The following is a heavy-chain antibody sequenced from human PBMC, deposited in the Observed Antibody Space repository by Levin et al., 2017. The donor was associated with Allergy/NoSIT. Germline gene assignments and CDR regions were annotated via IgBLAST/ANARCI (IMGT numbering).Heavy chain of an antibody. CDR2: IYYSGST. V-gene: IGHV4-39*01. CDR1: GGSISSSSYY. Sequence: KASETLSLTCTVSGGSISSSSYYWGWIRQPPGKGLEWIGSIYYSGSTYYNPSLKSRVTISVDTSQNQFSLKLSSVTAADTAVYYCARGLPPTRHRYSSSWYNSREGLYYYDGMDVWGQGTTVTVSS. CDR3: ARGLPPTRHRYSSSWYNSREGLYYYDGMDV. D-gene: IGHD6-13*01. J-gene: IGHJ6*02.